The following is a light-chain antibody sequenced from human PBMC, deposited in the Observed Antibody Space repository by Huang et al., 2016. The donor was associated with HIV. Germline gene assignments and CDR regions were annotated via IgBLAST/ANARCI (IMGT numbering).Light chain of an antibody. CDR3: QQYDNLPIT. V-gene: IGKV1-33*01. CDR2: DAS. CDR1: QDITNY. J-gene: IGKJ5*01. Sequence: DIQMTQSPSSLSASVGDRVTITCQASQDITNYLNWYQQKPGKAPKLLIYDASNLETGVPSRFSGSGSGTDFTFTINNVQTEDVATYDCQQYDNLPITFGQGTRLEIK.